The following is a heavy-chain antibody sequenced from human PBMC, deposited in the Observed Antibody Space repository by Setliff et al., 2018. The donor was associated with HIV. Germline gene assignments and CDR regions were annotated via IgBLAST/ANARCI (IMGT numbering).Heavy chain of an antibody. V-gene: IGHV3-30*03. CDR2: MSIHGNVI. CDR1: GFTFVSYV. D-gene: IGHD1-26*01. Sequence: LRLSCAATGFTFVSYVLHWVRQAPGKGLEWVAVMSIHGNVIIYADSVEGRFTISRDNSRNRLFLQMNSLRVEDTAVYYCARDPTVGSPDYFDFWGQGTLVTVSS. J-gene: IGHJ4*02. CDR3: ARDPTVGSPDYFDF.